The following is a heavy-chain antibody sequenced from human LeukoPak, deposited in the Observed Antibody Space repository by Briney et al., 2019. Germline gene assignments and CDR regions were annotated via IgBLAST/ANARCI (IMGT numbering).Heavy chain of an antibody. Sequence: SETLSLTCSVSGGSISSLYWCWIRQPPGKGLEWIGYIYYSGSTNYNPSLKSRVTISVDTSKNPFSLNLTSVTAADTAVYYCARCNSNYVSWFDPWGQGTLVTVSS. J-gene: IGHJ5*02. V-gene: IGHV4-59*11. CDR3: ARCNSNYVSWFDP. CDR1: GGSISSLY. CDR2: IYYSGST. D-gene: IGHD4-11*01.